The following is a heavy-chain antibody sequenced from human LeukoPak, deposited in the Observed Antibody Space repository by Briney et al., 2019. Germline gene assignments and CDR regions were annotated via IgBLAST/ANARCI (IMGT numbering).Heavy chain of an antibody. D-gene: IGHD2/OR15-2a*01. Sequence: GGSLRLSCAASGFSLSSSAINWVRQAPGKGLEWVSSINNVASHIYYAGSVRGRFTISRDNAKNSVYLQMNSLRAEDTAVYYCTRDATYYLRYGYFDYWGQGTLVTVSS. CDR2: INNVASHI. V-gene: IGHV3-21*01. CDR1: GFSLSSSA. CDR3: TRDATYYLRYGYFDY. J-gene: IGHJ4*02.